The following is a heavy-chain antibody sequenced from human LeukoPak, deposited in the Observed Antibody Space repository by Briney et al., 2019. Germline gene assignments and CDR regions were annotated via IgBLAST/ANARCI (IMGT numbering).Heavy chain of an antibody. J-gene: IGHJ4*02. Sequence: PGGSLRLSCAASGFTFSSYAMRWVRQAPGKGLEWVAVISYDGSNKYYADSVKGRFTISRDNSKNTLYLQMNSLRAEDTAVYYCARGASFIAARSAWFDYWGQGTLVTVSS. CDR3: ARGASFIAARSAWFDY. V-gene: IGHV3-30-3*01. CDR1: GFTFSSYA. D-gene: IGHD6-6*01. CDR2: ISYDGSNK.